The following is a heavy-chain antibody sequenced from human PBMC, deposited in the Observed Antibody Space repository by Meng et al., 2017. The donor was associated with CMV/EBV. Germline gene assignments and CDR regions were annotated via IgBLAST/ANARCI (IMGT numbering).Heavy chain of an antibody. J-gene: IGHJ5*02. CDR2: INHSGSA. Sequence: GSFSGYDWSRIRQHAGKGLGGSGEINHSGSANYNPSHRGRVTVSVDTAKNQFSLKLSSVTAADTAVYYCARGKRRGYSYGYWFGFDPWGQGTLVTVSS. CDR1: GSFSGYD. D-gene: IGHD5-18*01. V-gene: IGHV4-34*01. CDR3: ARGKRRGYSYGYWFGFDP.